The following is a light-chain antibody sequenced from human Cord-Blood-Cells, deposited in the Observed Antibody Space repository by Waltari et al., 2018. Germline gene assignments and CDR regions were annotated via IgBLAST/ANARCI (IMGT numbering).Light chain of an antibody. CDR2: KAS. CDR1: QIISSW. V-gene: IGKV1-5*03. CDR3: QQYNSYSHS. J-gene: IGKJ2*03. Sequence: DIQMTQSPSTLSASVGDRVTITCRASQIISSWLAWYQQKPGKAPKLLIYKASSLESGVPSRFSGSGSGTEFTLTISSLQPDDFATYDCQQYNSYSHSFGQGTKLEIK.